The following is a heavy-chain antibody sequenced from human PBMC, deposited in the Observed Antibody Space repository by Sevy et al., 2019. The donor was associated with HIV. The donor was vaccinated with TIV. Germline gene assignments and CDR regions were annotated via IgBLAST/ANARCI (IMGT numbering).Heavy chain of an antibody. CDR1: GFTFSGSA. Sequence: GGYLRLSCAASGFTFSGSAMHWVRQASGKGLERVGRIRSKANSYATAYAASVKGRFTISRDDSKNTAYLQMNSLKTEDTAVYYCVYDILTGYYNPWGQGPLVTVSS. CDR2: IRSKANSYAT. CDR3: VYDILTGYYNP. V-gene: IGHV3-73*01. J-gene: IGHJ5*02. D-gene: IGHD3-9*01.